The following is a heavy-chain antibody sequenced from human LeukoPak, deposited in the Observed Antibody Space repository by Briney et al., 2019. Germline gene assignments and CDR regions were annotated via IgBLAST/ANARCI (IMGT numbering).Heavy chain of an antibody. V-gene: IGHV3-23*01. CDR2: ITGSGGST. D-gene: IGHD3-22*01. CDR1: GFTFSSYA. Sequence: GGSLRLSCAASGFTFSSYAMSWVRQAPGKGLEWVSAITGSGGSTYYADSVKGRFTISRDNSKNTLYLQMNSLRAEGTAVYYCAKAHPRTYYYDSSGYYLSGDFDYWGQGTLVTVSS. CDR3: AKAHPRTYYYDSSGYYLSGDFDY. J-gene: IGHJ4*02.